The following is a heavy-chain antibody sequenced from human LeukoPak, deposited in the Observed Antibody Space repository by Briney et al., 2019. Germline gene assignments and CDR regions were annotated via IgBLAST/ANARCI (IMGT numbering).Heavy chain of an antibody. V-gene: IGHV1-8*02. CDR2: MNPNSGNT. D-gene: IGHD3-10*01. CDR3: ARDLGDTYGSVGDFDY. Sequence: GASVKVSCKASGYTFTSYGISWVRQAPGQGLEWMGWMNPNSGNTGYAQKFQGRVTMTRDTSISTAYMELSSLRSDDTAVYYCARDLGDTYGSVGDFDYWGQGTLVTVSS. J-gene: IGHJ4*02. CDR1: GYTFTSYG.